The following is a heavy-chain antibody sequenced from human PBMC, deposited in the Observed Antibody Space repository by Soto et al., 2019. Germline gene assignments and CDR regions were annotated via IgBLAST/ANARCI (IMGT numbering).Heavy chain of an antibody. CDR1: GFTFDVYA. V-gene: IGHV3-9*01. Sequence: EVQLVESGGGLVQPGRSLRLSCAASGFTFDVYAMHWVRQAPGKGLEWVSGISWNSDSIGYADSVKGRFTISRDHAKNSLFLQMNSLTAEDTALYYCAKVIGATVTTYASWGQGTLVTVSS. J-gene: IGHJ5*02. CDR2: ISWNSDSI. CDR3: AKVIGATVTTYAS. D-gene: IGHD4-17*01.